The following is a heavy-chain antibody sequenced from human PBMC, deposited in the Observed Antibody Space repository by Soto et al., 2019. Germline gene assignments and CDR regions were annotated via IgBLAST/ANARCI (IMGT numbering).Heavy chain of an antibody. D-gene: IGHD3-22*01. V-gene: IGHV4-34*01. CDR3: ARWAHIITNFDY. CDR2: INHSGST. CDR1: GGSFSGYY. Sequence: PSETLSLTCAVYGGSFSGYYWSWIRQPPGKGLEWIGEINHSGSTNYNPSLKSRVTISVDTSKNQFSLKLSSVTAADTAVYSCARWAHIITNFDYWGQGTLVTVSS. J-gene: IGHJ4*02.